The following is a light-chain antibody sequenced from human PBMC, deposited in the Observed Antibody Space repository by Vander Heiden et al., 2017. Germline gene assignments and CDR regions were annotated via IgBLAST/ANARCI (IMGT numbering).Light chain of an antibody. J-gene: IGLJ2*01. CDR2: EGS. Sequence: QSALTQPASVPGSPGQSITISCTGTSSDVGSYNLVSWYQQHPGKAPKLMIYEGSKRPSGVSNRFSGSKSGNTASLTISGLQAEDEADYYCCSYAGSSTFVVFGGGTKLTVL. CDR3: CSYAGSSTFVV. CDR1: SSDVGSYNL. V-gene: IGLV2-23*03.